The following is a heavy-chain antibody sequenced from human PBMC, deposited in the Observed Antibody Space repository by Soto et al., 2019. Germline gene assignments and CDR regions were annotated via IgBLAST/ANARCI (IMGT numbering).Heavy chain of an antibody. CDR2: IGTAGDT. D-gene: IGHD5-12*01. CDR3: ARGGVATHGGFDY. V-gene: IGHV3-13*01. Sequence: EVQLVESGGGLVQPGGSLRLSCAASGFTFSSYDMHWVRQATGKGLEWVSAIGTAGDTYYPGSVKGRFTISRENAKNSWYLQMDSLRAEDAAVDYGARGGVATHGGFDYWGQGTLVTVSS. CDR1: GFTFSSYD. J-gene: IGHJ4*02.